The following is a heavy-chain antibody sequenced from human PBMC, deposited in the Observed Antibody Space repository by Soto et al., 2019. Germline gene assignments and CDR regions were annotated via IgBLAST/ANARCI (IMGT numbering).Heavy chain of an antibody. CDR1: GFTFSSYG. D-gene: IGHD4-17*01. V-gene: IGHV3-23*01. CDR3: AKGVGLRYYFDY. CDR2: ISGSGGST. Sequence: PGGSLRLSCAASGFTFSSYGMSWVRQAPGKGLEWVSAISGSGGSTYYADSVKGRFTISRDNSKNTLYLQMNSLRAEDTAVYYCAKGVGLRYYFDYWGQGTLVTVSS. J-gene: IGHJ4*02.